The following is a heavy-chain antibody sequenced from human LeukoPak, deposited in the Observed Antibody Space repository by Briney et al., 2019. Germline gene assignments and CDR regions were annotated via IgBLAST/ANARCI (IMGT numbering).Heavy chain of an antibody. Sequence: SETLSLTCTVSGGSISSYYWSWIRQPPGKGPEWIGYIYYSGSTNYNPSLKSRVTISVDTSKNQFSLKLSSVTAADTAVYYCARDDIGYCSSTSCYSRAFDIWGQGTMVTVSS. D-gene: IGHD2-2*01. J-gene: IGHJ3*02. CDR3: ARDDIGYCSSTSCYSRAFDI. V-gene: IGHV4-59*01. CDR2: IYYSGST. CDR1: GGSISSYY.